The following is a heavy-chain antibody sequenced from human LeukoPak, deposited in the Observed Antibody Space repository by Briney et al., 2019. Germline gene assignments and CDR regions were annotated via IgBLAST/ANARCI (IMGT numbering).Heavy chain of an antibody. V-gene: IGHV3-30*03. J-gene: IGHJ1*01. CDR1: GFTFSSYG. D-gene: IGHD4-17*01. Sequence: GGSLRLSCAASGFTFSSYGMHWVRQAPGKGLEWVAVISYDGSNKYYADSVKGRFTISRDNSKNTLYLQMNSLRVEDTAVYYCATATSLDYGDYFFHHWGQGTLVTVSS. CDR3: ATATSLDYGDYFFHH. CDR2: ISYDGSNK.